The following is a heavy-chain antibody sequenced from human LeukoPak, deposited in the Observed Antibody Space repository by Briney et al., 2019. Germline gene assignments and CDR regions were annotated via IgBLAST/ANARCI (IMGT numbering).Heavy chain of an antibody. Sequence: ASVKFSCKASGYTFTSYYMHWVRQAPGQGLEWMGIINPSGGSTSYAQKFQGRVTMTRDTSISTAYMELSRLRSDDTAVYYCARDVSSTSSWWFDPWGQGTLVIVSS. CDR2: INPSGGST. CDR3: ARDVSSTSSWWFDP. CDR1: GYTFTSYY. D-gene: IGHD2-2*01. J-gene: IGHJ5*02. V-gene: IGHV1-46*01.